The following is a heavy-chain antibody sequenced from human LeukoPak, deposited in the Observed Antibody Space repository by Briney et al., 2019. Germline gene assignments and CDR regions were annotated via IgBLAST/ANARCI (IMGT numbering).Heavy chain of an antibody. J-gene: IGHJ5*02. Sequence: GRSLRLSCAASGFTFSSYGMHWVRQAPGKGLEWVAVISYDGSNKYYADSVKGRFTISRDNSKNTLYLQVNSLRAEDTAVYYCAKEHGPYYYGSGSYGWFDPWGQGTLVTVSS. CDR2: ISYDGSNK. V-gene: IGHV3-30*18. CDR1: GFTFSSYG. D-gene: IGHD3-10*01. CDR3: AKEHGPYYYGSGSYGWFDP.